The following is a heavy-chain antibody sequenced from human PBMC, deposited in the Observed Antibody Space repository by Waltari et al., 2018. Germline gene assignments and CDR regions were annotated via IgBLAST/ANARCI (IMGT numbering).Heavy chain of an antibody. CDR3: SRHTPCHAGICPHAFDI. CDR1: GFTLSDYR. CDR2: ISPTSAFI. D-gene: IGHD2-15*01. Sequence: EVQLVESGGGLVKPGGSLRLSCAASGFTLSDYRLNWVRQAPGKGLEWVSSISPTSAFIYYADSGRGRFTISRDNAKNSLFLQMNGLRADDTAVFYCSRHTPCHAGICPHAFDIWGQGTVVTVSS. V-gene: IGHV3-21*01. J-gene: IGHJ3*02.